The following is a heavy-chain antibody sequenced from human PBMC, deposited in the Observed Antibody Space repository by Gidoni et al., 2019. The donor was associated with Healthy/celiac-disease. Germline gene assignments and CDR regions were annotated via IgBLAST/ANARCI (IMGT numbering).Heavy chain of an antibody. V-gene: IGHV2-70*01. CDR2: IDWDDDK. J-gene: IGHJ5*02. CDR3: ARTSLQGITFGGVIVIGWFDP. D-gene: IGHD3-16*02. CDR1: GFSLSTSGMC. Sequence: QVTLRESGPALVTPTQTLTLTCTFSGFSLSTSGMCVSWIRQPPGKALEWLALIDWDDDKYYSTSLKTRLTISKDTSKNQVVLTMTNMDPVDTATYYCARTSLQGITFGGVIVIGWFDPWGQGTLVTVSS.